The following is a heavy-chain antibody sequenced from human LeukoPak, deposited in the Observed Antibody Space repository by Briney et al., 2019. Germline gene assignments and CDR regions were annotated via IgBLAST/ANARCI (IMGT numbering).Heavy chain of an antibody. V-gene: IGHV3-23*01. CDR1: GFTFSTYA. D-gene: IGHD3-16*02. Sequence: PGGSLRLSCTASGFTFSTYAMNWARQAPGKGLEWVAVIVGNGGGIHYADSVEGRFTISRDNYKNTVYLQMNSLRAEDAAVYYCAKDRIPDGRYSIDYWGQGTLVTVSS. CDR2: IVGNGGGI. CDR3: AKDRIPDGRYSIDY. J-gene: IGHJ4*02.